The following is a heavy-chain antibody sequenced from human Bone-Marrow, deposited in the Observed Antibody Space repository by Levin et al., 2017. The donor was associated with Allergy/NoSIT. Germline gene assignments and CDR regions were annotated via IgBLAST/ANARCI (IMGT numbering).Heavy chain of an antibody. CDR3: AGAYGEGWLDP. Sequence: GGSLRLSCAASGFNLSTYGMHWVRQAPGKGLEWVAVLWYDGITKYYADSVRGRFTISRDTFKNTFFLQMNSLRAEDTALYYFAGAYGEGWLDPWGQGTLVTVSS. V-gene: IGHV3-33*03. D-gene: IGHD3-10*01. CDR2: LWYDGITK. CDR1: GFNLSTYG. J-gene: IGHJ5*02.